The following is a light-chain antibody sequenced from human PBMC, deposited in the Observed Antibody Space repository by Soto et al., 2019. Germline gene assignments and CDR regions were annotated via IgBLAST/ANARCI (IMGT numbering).Light chain of an antibody. CDR2: VNN. V-gene: IGLV1-47*01. CDR3: ATWDDSLSGRV. CDR1: SSNIGSNY. Sequence: QSVLTKPPSASGTPGQRVTISCSGSSSNIGSNYVYWYQQLPGTAPKLLISVNNQRPSGVPDRFSGSKSGTSASLAISGLRSEDEADYYCATWDDSLSGRVFGGGTKLTVL. J-gene: IGLJ3*02.